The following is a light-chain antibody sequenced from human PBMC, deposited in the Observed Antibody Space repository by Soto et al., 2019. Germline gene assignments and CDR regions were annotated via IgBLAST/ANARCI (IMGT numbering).Light chain of an antibody. CDR2: AAS. CDR1: QSISSY. V-gene: IGKV1-39*01. Sequence: DIQMTQSPSSLSASVGDRVTITCRASQSISSYLNWYQQKPGKAPKLLIYAASSLQSGVPSRFSGSGSGTDFTLTIRSLQPEDFATYYCQQSYTTPPSFGSGP. CDR3: QQSYTTPPS. J-gene: IGKJ3*01.